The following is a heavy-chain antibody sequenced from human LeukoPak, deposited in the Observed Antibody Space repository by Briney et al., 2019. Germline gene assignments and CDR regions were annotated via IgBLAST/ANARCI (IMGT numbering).Heavy chain of an antibody. V-gene: IGHV5-51*01. CDR2: IYPGDSDT. CDR1: EYSFISYW. J-gene: IGHJ4*02. D-gene: IGHD2-21*01. CDR3: ASGISLHPGFDF. Sequence: PGESLKISCKGSEYSFISYWIVWVRQMPGKGLEYMGIIYPGDSDTRYSPSFQGQVTISADKSISTAYLQWRNLKASDTAIYYCASGISLHPGFDFWGQGTLVTVSS.